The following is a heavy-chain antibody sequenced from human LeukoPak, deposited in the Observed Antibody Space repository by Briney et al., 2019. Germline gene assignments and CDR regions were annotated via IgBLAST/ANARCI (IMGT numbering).Heavy chain of an antibody. D-gene: IGHD2-15*01. J-gene: IGHJ4*02. CDR2: IYYSGST. Sequence: PSETLSLTCTVSGGSISGNNYFWGWIRQPPGKGLEWIGSIYYSGSTYYNPSLKSRVTISVDTSKNQFSLKLTSVTAADTAVYYCARHGWCSGGSCYLGAFGYWGQGTLATVSS. CDR3: ARHGWCSGGSCYLGAFGY. V-gene: IGHV4-39*01. CDR1: GGSISGNNYF.